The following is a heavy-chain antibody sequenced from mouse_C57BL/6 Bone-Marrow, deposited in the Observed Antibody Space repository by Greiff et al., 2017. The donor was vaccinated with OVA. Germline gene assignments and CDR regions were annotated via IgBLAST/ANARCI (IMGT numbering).Heavy chain of an antibody. CDR2: INPSNGGT. CDR3: ARSRITTVVATDY. Sequence: QVQLQQSGTELVKPGASVKLSCKASGYTFTSYWMHWVKQRPGQGLEWIGNINPSNGGTNYNEKFKSKATLTVDKSSSTAYMQISSLTSEYSAVYYCARSRITTVVATDYWGQGTTLTVSS. D-gene: IGHD1-1*01. V-gene: IGHV1-53*01. CDR1: GYTFTSYW. J-gene: IGHJ2*01.